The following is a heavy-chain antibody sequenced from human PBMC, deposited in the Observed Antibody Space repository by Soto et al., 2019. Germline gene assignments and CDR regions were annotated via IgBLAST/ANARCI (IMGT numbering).Heavy chain of an antibody. CDR1: GFTFSSYA. Sequence: PGGSLRLSCAASGFTFSSYAMHWVRQAPGKGLEWVAVISYDGSNKYYADSVKGRFTISRDNSKNTLYLQMNSLRAEDTAVYYCARDSDYGGNSGAFDIWGQGTMVTVSS. D-gene: IGHD4-17*01. CDR2: ISYDGSNK. CDR3: ARDSDYGGNSGAFDI. V-gene: IGHV3-30-3*01. J-gene: IGHJ3*02.